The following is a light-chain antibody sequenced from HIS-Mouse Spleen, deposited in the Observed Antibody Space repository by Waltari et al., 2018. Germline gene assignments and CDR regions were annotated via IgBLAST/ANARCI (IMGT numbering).Light chain of an antibody. CDR3: CSYAGSYTFPYV. CDR2: DVS. CDR1: SSDVGGYYY. V-gene: IGLV2-11*01. J-gene: IGLJ1*01. Sequence: QSALTQPRSVSGPPGQSVTISGTGTSSDVGGYYYVSWSQQHPGKAPKLMIYDVSKRPSGVPDRFSGSKSGNTASLTISGLQAEDEADYYCCSYAGSYTFPYVFGTGTKVTVL.